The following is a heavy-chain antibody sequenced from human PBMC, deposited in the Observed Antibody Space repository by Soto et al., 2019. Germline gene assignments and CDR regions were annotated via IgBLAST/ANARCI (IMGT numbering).Heavy chain of an antibody. D-gene: IGHD3-10*01. Sequence: TRSSFWVHRVIKKQGKGLVWVSRIRTDGGTTTYADSVTGRFTISRDNAKNMLYLQMNSLRAEDTAVYYCARESYYGSTYYFDYWGQGTLVTVSS. J-gene: IGHJ4*02. CDR3: ARESYYGSTYYFDY. V-gene: IGHV3-74*01. CDR1: TRSSFW. CDR2: IRTDGGTT.